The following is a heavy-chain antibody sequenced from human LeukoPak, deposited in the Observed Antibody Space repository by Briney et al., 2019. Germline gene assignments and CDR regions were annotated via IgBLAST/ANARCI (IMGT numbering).Heavy chain of an antibody. CDR1: GGSISSYY. CDR2: IHHSGSP. D-gene: IGHD4-17*01. Sequence: SETLSLTCTVSGGSISSYYWSWIRQPPGKGLEWIGYIHHSGSPYYNPSLKSRVTISVDTSKNQFSLKLTSVTAADTAVYYCARGGNGVNWFDPWGQGTLVTVSS. CDR3: ARGGNGVNWFDP. V-gene: IGHV4-59*12. J-gene: IGHJ5*02.